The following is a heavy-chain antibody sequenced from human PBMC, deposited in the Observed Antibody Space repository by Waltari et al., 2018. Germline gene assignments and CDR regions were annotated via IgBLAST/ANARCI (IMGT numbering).Heavy chain of an antibody. CDR1: GFPFSNAR. J-gene: IGHJ4*02. V-gene: IGHV3-15*01. Sequence: EVQLVESGRRWVKPGGSLRLSRAASGFPFSNARVLWVRHAPGKGLEWVGRIKSKTEGGTTDYAAPVKGRFTISRDDSKNTLYLQMNSLKTEDTAVYYCTTRLKNTAMVWGYWGQGTLVTVSS. CDR2: IKSKTEGGTT. D-gene: IGHD5-18*01. CDR3: TTRLKNTAMVWGY.